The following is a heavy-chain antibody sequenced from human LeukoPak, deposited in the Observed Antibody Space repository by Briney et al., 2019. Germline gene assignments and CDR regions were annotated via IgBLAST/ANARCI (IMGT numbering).Heavy chain of an antibody. V-gene: IGHV4-39*01. Sequence: PSETLSLTCTVSGGSISSSSYYWGWIRQPPGKGLEWIGSIYYSGSTYYNPSLKSRVTISVDTSKNQFSLKQSSVTAADTAVYYCASVVPSPNYYYYMDVWGKGTTDTVSS. CDR3: ASVVPSPNYYYYMDV. CDR1: GGSISSSSYY. CDR2: IYYSGST. D-gene: IGHD2-2*01. J-gene: IGHJ6*03.